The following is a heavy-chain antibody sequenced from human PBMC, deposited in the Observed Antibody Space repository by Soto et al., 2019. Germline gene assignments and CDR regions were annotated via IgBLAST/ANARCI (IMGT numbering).Heavy chain of an antibody. V-gene: IGHV4-59*01. CDR2: IYYSGST. J-gene: IGHJ4*02. Sequence: QVQLQESGPGLVKPSETLSLTCTVSGGSISSYYWSWIRQPPGKGLEWIGYIYYSGSTNYNPSLRSRVTISVDTSKNQFSLKLGSVTAADTAVYYCARRYGRVFDFWGQGTLVTVSS. D-gene: IGHD6-13*01. CDR1: GGSISSYY. CDR3: ARRYGRVFDF.